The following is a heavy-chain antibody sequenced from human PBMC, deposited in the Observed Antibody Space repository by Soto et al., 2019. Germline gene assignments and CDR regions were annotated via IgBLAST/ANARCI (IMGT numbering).Heavy chain of an antibody. D-gene: IGHD6-13*01. CDR2: ISYDGSNK. V-gene: IGHV3-30-3*01. CDR3: ARVSSWLNYYYYGMDV. CDR1: GFTFSSYA. J-gene: IGHJ6*02. Sequence: GGSLRLSCAASGFTFSSYAMHWVRQAPGKGLEWVAVISYDGSNKYYADSVKGRFTISRDNSKNTLYLQMNSLRAEDTAVYYCARVSSWLNYYYYGMDVWGQGTTVTVSS.